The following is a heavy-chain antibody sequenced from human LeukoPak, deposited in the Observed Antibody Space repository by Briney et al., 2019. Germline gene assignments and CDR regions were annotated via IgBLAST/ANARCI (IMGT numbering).Heavy chain of an antibody. J-gene: IGHJ6*03. CDR2: IYTSGST. V-gene: IGHV4-4*07. Sequence: SETLSLTCTVSGGSISSNYWSWIRQPAGKGLEWIGRIYTSGSTNYNPSLKSRVTMSVDTSKNQFSLKLSSVTAADTAVYYCARERYYDFWSGYYPEPYYYYMDVWGKGTTVTVSS. CDR3: ARERYYDFWSGYYPEPYYYYMDV. D-gene: IGHD3-3*01. CDR1: GGSISSNY.